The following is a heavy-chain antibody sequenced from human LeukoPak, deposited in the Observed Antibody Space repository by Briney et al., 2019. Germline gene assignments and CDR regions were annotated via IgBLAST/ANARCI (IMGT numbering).Heavy chain of an antibody. CDR1: GYTFTSYD. CDR2: MNPNSGNT. V-gene: IGHV1-8*01. J-gene: IGHJ4*02. CDR3: ARVLYSSGWYDGDY. D-gene: IGHD6-19*01. Sequence: ASVKVSCKASGYTFTSYDINWVRQATGQGLEWMGWMNPNSGNTGYAQKFQGRVTMTRNTSIRTAYMELSSLRSDDTAVYYCARVLYSSGWYDGDYWGQGTLVTVSS.